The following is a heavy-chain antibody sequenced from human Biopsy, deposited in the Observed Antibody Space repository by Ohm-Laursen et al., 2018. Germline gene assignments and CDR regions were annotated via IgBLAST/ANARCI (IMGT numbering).Heavy chain of an antibody. CDR3: AKDGVAVGAGGDPYYYGMDV. D-gene: IGHD2-15*01. CDR2: ISSDGSNK. CDR1: GFNFSTYG. J-gene: IGHJ6*02. Sequence: SLRLSCTASGFNFSTYGMSWVRQVAGKGLEWVAVISSDGSNKYYADSVKGRFTISRDNSKDTLYLQLNSLRAEDTAVYYCAKDGVAVGAGGDPYYYGMDVWGQGTTVTVSS. V-gene: IGHV3-30*18.